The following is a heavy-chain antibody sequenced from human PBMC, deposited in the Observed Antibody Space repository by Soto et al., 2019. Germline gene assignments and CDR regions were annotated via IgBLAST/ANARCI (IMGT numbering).Heavy chain of an antibody. D-gene: IGHD3-10*01. V-gene: IGHV3-30-3*01. Sequence: GGSLRLSCAASGFTFSSYAMHWVRQAPGKGLEWVAVISYDGSNKYYADSVKGRFTISRDNSKNTLYLQMNSLRAEDTAVYYCARERGLWRYFDYWGQGTLVTVSS. CDR2: ISYDGSNK. CDR1: GFTFSSYA. J-gene: IGHJ4*02. CDR3: ARERGLWRYFDY.